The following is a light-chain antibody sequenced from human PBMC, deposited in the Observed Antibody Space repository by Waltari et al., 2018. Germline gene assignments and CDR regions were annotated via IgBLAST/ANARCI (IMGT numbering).Light chain of an antibody. Sequence: DIQMTQSPSSLSASVGDRVTITCRASQSISSKLNWFQHKPGKAPKLLIYGASSLQSGVPSRFSGGGSGTDFTLTISSLQPEDFATFYCQQSYTTPYTFGQGTKLEIK. CDR1: QSISSK. V-gene: IGKV1-39*01. CDR2: GAS. J-gene: IGKJ2*01. CDR3: QQSYTTPYT.